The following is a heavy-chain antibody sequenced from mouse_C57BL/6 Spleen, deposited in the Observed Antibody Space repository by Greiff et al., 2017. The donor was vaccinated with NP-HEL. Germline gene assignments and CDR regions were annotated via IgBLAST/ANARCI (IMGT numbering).Heavy chain of an antibody. CDR1: GYTFTDYE. Sequence: QVQLQQSGAELVRPGASVTLSCTASGYTFTDYEMHWVKQTPVHGLEWIGAIEPETGGTAYNQKFKGKAILTADKSSSTAYVELRSVTSEDYAVYYCIRQFAYWGQGTLVTVSA. CDR3: IRQFAY. CDR2: IEPETGGT. J-gene: IGHJ3*01. V-gene: IGHV1-15*01.